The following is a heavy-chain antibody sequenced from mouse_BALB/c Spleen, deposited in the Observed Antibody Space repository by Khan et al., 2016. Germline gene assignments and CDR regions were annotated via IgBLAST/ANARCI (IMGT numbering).Heavy chain of an antibody. CDR3: ARDDQEFDAWFAS. CDR2: IWAGGST. Sequence: VQLQESGPGLVAPSQSLSITCTVSGFSLTNSGVHWVRQPPRKGLDWLGVIWAGGSTDYNSALMSRLSITRDTTQNQVFLKMNSLQTDDTAMYXCARDDQEFDAWFASWGQGTLVTVSA. J-gene: IGHJ3*01. CDR1: GFSLTNSG. V-gene: IGHV2-9*02.